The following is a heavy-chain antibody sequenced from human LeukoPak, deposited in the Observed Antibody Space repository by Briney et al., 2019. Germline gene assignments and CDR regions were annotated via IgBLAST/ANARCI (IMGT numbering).Heavy chain of an antibody. Sequence: ASVKVSCKASGGTFSSYAISWVRQAPGQGLEWMGGVIPMFATANYAPKFLDRVTITADESTSTAYMELRSLRSEDTAVYHCARGLHGDYGYFDYWGQGTLVTVSS. CDR2: VIPMFATA. V-gene: IGHV1-69*13. D-gene: IGHD4-17*01. CDR1: GGTFSSYA. CDR3: ARGLHGDYGYFDY. J-gene: IGHJ4*02.